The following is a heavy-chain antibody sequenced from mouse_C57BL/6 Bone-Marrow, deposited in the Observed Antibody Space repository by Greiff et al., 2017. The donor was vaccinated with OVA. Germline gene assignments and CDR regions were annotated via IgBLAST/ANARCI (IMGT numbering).Heavy chain of an antibody. CDR1: GYSITSGYY. J-gene: IGHJ2*01. Sequence: EVKLEESGPGLVKPSQSLSLTCSVTGYSITSGYYWNWIRQFPGNKLEWMGYISYDGSNNYNPSLKNRISITRDTSKNQFFLKLNSVTTEDTATYYCARDGVLRGYYFDYWGQGTTLTVSS. CDR3: ARDGVLRGYYFDY. CDR2: ISYDGSN. V-gene: IGHV3-6*01. D-gene: IGHD1-1*01.